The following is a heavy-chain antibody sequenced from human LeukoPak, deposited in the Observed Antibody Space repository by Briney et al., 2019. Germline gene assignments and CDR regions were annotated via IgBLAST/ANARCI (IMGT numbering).Heavy chain of an antibody. V-gene: IGHV4-59*01. CDR2: INYNGNT. D-gene: IGHD5-24*01. CDR3: ARDRNGYNWFDP. J-gene: IGHJ5*02. CDR1: GCSISTYY. Sequence: SETLSLTCNVSGCSISTYYRNWIRQPPGKGLEWIGCINYNGNTNYNPSLKSRVTISVDTSNHQFSLKVSSVTAADTAVYYCARDRNGYNWFDPWGQGTLVTVSS.